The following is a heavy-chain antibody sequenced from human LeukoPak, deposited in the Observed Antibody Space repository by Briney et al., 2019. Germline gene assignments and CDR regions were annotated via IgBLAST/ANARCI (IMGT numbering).Heavy chain of an antibody. D-gene: IGHD2-15*01. J-gene: IGHJ4*02. CDR1: GGSVSGYY. CDR3: ARIHRYCSGGACYVLDN. CDR2: VYYSGST. V-gene: IGHV4-59*02. Sequence: KSSGTLSLTCVVSGGSVSGYYWGWIRQPPGRGLEWIGYVYYSGSTNYNPSFKSRITISVDTSRNQFSLQLSSVTAADTAVCYCARIHRYCSGGACYVLDNWGQGTLVAVSS.